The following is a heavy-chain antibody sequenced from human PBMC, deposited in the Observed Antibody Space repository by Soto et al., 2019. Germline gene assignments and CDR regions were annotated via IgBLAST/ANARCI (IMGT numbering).Heavy chain of an antibody. D-gene: IGHD7-27*01. Sequence: GGSLRLSCAASGFTVRSNYMSWVRQAPGKGLEWVSVIYSGGSTYYADSVKGRFTISRHNSKNTLYLQMNSLRAEDTAVYYCARNRVDWGWYAFDSWGQGTMVTVSS. CDR2: IYSGGST. J-gene: IGHJ3*02. V-gene: IGHV3-53*04. CDR1: GFTVRSNY. CDR3: ARNRVDWGWYAFDS.